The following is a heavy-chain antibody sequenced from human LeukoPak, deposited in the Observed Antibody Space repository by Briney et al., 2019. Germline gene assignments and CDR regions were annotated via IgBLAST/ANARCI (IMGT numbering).Heavy chain of an antibody. D-gene: IGHD3-22*01. CDR1: GDSVSSNSAA. J-gene: IGHJ6*03. CDR3: ARAVPQYYDSSGYYPYYYYMDV. CDR2: TYYRSKWYN. V-gene: IGHV6-1*01. Sequence: SQTLSLTCAISGDSVSSNSAAWNWIRQSPSRGLECLGRTYYRSKWYNDYAVSVKSRITINPDTSKNQFSLQLTSVTPEDTAVYYCARAVPQYYDSSGYYPYYYYMDVWGKGTTVTVSS.